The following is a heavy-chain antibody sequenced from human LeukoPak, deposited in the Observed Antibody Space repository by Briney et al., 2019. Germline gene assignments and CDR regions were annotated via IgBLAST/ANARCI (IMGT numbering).Heavy chain of an antibody. CDR1: GFTFSSYA. D-gene: IGHD2-2*02. J-gene: IGHJ4*02. CDR2: IRSKAYGGTT. CDR3: TSNRVDIVVVPAAIGPDY. V-gene: IGHV3-49*04. Sequence: GGSLRLSCAASGFTFSSYAMSWVRQAPGKGLEWVGFIRSKAYGGTTEYAASVKGRFTISRDDSKSIAYLQMNSLKTEDTAVYYCTSNRVDIVVVPAAIGPDYWGQGTLVTVSS.